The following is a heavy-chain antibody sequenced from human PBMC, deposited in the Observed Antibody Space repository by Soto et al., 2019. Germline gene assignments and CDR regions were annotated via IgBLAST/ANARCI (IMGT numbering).Heavy chain of an antibody. D-gene: IGHD5-18*01. CDR3: ARVEGYSYGYFFDY. CDR2: IWYDGSNK. V-gene: IGHV3-33*01. Sequence: VAVIWYDGSNKYYADSVKGRFTISRDNSKNTLYLQMNSLRAEDTAVYYCARVEGYSYGYFFDYWGQGTLVTVSS. J-gene: IGHJ4*02.